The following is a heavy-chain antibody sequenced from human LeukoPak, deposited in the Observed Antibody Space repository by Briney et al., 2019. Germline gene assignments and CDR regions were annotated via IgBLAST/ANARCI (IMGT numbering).Heavy chain of an antibody. CDR3: ARETPRDYFDY. J-gene: IGHJ4*02. Sequence: KPSETLSLTCTVSGGSISSYYWSWIRQHPGKGLEWLGYIYYSGSTNYNTSLKSRVTISVDTSKNQFSLKLSSVTAADTAVYYCARETPRDYFDYWGQGTLVTVSS. CDR1: GGSISSYY. V-gene: IGHV4-59*01. CDR2: IYYSGST.